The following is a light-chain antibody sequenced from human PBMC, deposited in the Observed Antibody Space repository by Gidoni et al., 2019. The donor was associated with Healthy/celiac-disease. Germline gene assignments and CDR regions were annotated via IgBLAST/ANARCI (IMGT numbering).Light chain of an antibody. J-gene: IGKJ1*01. CDR1: QSISSW. CDR2: DAS. CDR3: QQYKSYSWT. Sequence: DIQMTQSPSTLSASVGDRVTITCRASQSISSWLAWYQQKPGKAPKLLIYDASSLESGVPSRFSGSGSGTEFTLTISSLKPDDFATYYCQQYKSYSWTFGQXTKVESK. V-gene: IGKV1-5*01.